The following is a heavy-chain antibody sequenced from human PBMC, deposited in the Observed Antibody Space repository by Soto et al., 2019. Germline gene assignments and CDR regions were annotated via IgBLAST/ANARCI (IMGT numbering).Heavy chain of an antibody. CDR3: ARAVRYDYGGNVGAFDI. Sequence: QVQLQESGPGLVKPSQTLSLTCTVSGGSISSGGYYWSWIRQHPGKGLEWIGYIYYSGSTYYNPSLKSRVTISVDTSKNQFSLKLSSVTAADTAVYYCARAVRYDYGGNVGAFDIWGQGTMVTVSS. CDR2: IYYSGST. D-gene: IGHD4-17*01. CDR1: GGSISSGGYY. V-gene: IGHV4-31*03. J-gene: IGHJ3*02.